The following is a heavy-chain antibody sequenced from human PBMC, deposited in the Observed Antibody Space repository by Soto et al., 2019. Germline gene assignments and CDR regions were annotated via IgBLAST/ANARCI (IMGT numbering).Heavy chain of an antibody. D-gene: IGHD5-12*01. J-gene: IGHJ2*01. CDR3: ANHALQEGLRFGYVLL. Sequence: EVQLLESGGGLVQPGGSLRLSCAASGFTFSSYAMSWVRQAPGKGLERVSAISGSGGSTYYADSVKGRCIISRDNSKNTLFPQMNSLRAENTAVYYCANHALQEGLRFGYVLLWGRGTLVTVFS. V-gene: IGHV3-23*01. CDR2: ISGSGGST. CDR1: GFTFSSYA.